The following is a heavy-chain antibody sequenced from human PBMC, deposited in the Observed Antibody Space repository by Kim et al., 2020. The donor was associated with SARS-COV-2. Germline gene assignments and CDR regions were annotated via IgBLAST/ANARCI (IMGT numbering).Heavy chain of an antibody. CDR2: T. CDR3: AKGFGGDRAY. Sequence: TYYADSVKGRFTISRDNSKNTLLLHMNCRRADGTAVYYCAKGFGGDRAYWGQGTLVTVSS. D-gene: IGHD2-21*01. J-gene: IGHJ4*02. V-gene: IGHV3-23*01.